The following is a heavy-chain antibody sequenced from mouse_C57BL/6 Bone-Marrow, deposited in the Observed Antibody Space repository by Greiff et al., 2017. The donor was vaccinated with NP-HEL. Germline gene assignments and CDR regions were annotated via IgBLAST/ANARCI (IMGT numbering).Heavy chain of an antibody. CDR2: IYPGDGDT. D-gene: IGHD1-1*01. Sequence: QVQLQQSGPELVKPGASVKISCKASGYAFSSSWMNWVKQRPGKGLEWIGRIYPGDGDTNYNGKFKGKATLTADKSSSTAYMQLSSLTSEDSAVYFCARSTGSSYAWFAYWGQGTLVAVSA. CDR3: ARSTGSSYAWFAY. V-gene: IGHV1-82*01. J-gene: IGHJ3*01. CDR1: GYAFSSSW.